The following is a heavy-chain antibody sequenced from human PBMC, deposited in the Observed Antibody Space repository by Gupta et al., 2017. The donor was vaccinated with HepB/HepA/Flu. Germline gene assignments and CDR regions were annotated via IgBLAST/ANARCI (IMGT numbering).Heavy chain of an antibody. V-gene: IGHV4-34*01. CDR3: AWWEFGEFHFDD. J-gene: IGHJ4*02. CDR1: GVSFSGYY. D-gene: IGHD3-10*01. Sequence: QVQLQQSGAALLKPAETLSLTCAVYGVSFSGYYWSWIRQPPGKGLEWIAEINHSGSTNYNPSLKSRVTISVDTSKNQFSLKLSSVTAEDTAVYYCAWWEFGEFHFDDWGQGTLVTVSS. CDR2: INHSGST.